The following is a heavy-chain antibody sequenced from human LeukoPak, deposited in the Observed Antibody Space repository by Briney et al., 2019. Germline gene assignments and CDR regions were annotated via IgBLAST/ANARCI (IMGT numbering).Heavy chain of an antibody. Sequence: ASVKVSCKASGYTFTSYAMHWVRQAPGQGLEWMGWISAYNGNTNYAQKLQGRVTMTTDTSTSTAYMELRSLRSDDTAVYYCARDKNIVVVPAANAAYYFDYWGQGTLVTVSS. CDR1: GYTFTSYA. D-gene: IGHD2-2*01. J-gene: IGHJ4*02. CDR3: ARDKNIVVVPAANAAYYFDY. CDR2: ISAYNGNT. V-gene: IGHV1-18*01.